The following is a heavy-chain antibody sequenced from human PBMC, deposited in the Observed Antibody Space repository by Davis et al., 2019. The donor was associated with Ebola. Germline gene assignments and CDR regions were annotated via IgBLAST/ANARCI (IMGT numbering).Heavy chain of an antibody. CDR3: AAADIVVVVDGTSYPHAFDT. J-gene: IGHJ3*02. Sequence: PGGSLRLSCAASGFTFSSYYMNWVRQAPGKGLEWVSSISSSSNYIYYADSMKGRFTISRDNAKNSLFLQMNSLRAEDTAVYYRAAADIVVVVDGTSYPHAFDTWGQGTVVTVSS. V-gene: IGHV3-21*01. CDR1: GFTFSSYY. D-gene: IGHD2-15*01. CDR2: ISSSSNYI.